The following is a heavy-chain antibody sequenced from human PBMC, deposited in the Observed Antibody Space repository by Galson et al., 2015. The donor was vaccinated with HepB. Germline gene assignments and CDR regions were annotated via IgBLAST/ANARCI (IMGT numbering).Heavy chain of an antibody. D-gene: IGHD3-16*01. CDR2: INVGNGDT. V-gene: IGHV1-3*01. J-gene: IGHJ4*02. CDR3: ARLGGGGYPRSYGDY. Sequence: SVKVSCKASGYTFTTYAIHWVRQAPGQRLEWMGSINVGNGDTKYSQRFQGRVTITRDTSASTAYVELTSLKSEDTAVYFCARLGGGGYPRSYGDYWGQGTLVTVSS. CDR1: GYTFTTYA.